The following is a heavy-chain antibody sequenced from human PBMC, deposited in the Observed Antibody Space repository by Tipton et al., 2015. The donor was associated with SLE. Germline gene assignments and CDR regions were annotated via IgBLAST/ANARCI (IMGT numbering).Heavy chain of an antibody. CDR1: GYSISSSSYY. CDR2: IYYSGST. V-gene: IGHV4-39*07. J-gene: IGHJ3*02. D-gene: IGHD3-3*01. CDR3: ASPAQYYDFWSGYYTYAFDI. Sequence: TLSLTCTVSGYSISSSSYYWGWIRHPPGKGLEWIGSIYYSGSTYYNPSLKSRVTISVDTSKNQFSLKLSSVTAADTAVYYCASPAQYYDFWSGYYTYAFDIWGQVTMVTVSS.